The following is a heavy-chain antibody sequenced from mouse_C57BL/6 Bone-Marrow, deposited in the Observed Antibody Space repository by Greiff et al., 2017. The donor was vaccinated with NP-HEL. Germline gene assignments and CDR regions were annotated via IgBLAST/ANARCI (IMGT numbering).Heavy chain of an antibody. CDR2: INPSSGYT. J-gene: IGHJ4*01. V-gene: IGHV1-7*01. CDR1: GYTFTSYW. Sequence: VQLQQSGAELAKPGASVKLSCKASGYTFTSYWMHWVKQRPGQGLEWIGYINPSSGYTKYNQKFKDKATLTADKSSSTAYMQLSSLTDEDSAVYYCARERGLRRRGGYAMDYWGQGTSVTVSS. D-gene: IGHD2-2*01. CDR3: ARERGLRRRGGYAMDY.